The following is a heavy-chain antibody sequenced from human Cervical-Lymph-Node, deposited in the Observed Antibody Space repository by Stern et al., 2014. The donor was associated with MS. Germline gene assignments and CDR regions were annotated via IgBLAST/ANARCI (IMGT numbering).Heavy chain of an antibody. Sequence: VQLVQSGNEVKKPGASVKVSCKTSGYTFTDYGVTWVRLAPGQGLEWMGWVSGHNGVTNDARKFQDRVTITRDTSPNTAYMELRSLRPDDTAVYYCARDRANYGVFDYWGQGSRVTVSA. J-gene: IGHJ4*02. CDR2: VSGHNGVT. V-gene: IGHV1-18*01. CDR3: ARDRANYGVFDY. CDR1: GYTFTDYG. D-gene: IGHD4-17*01.